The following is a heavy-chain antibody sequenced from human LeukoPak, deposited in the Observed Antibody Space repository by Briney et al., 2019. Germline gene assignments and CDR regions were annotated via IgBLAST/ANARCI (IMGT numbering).Heavy chain of an antibody. CDR3: ARVRYSGFYFDY. D-gene: IGHD3-9*01. CDR2: ISSSGSTL. CDR1: GFTFSDYY. V-gene: IGHV3-11*04. Sequence: GGSLRLSCAASGFTFSDYYMTWIRQAPGKGLEWVSYISSSGSTLYYAVSVKGRFTISRDNAKNSLYLQMNSLRAEDTALYYCARVRYSGFYFDYWGQGTLVTVSS. J-gene: IGHJ4*02.